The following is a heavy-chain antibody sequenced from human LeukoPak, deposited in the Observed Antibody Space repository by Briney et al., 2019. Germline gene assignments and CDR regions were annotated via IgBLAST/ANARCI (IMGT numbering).Heavy chain of an antibody. CDR1: GFTFSSYA. CDR3: ARDQGGSYLDY. D-gene: IGHD1-26*01. CDR2: ISYDGSNK. Sequence: PGGSLRLSCAASGFTFSSYAMPWVRQAPGKGLEWVAVISYDGSNKYYADSVKGRFTISRDNSKNTLYLQMNSLRAEDTAVYYCARDQGGSYLDYWGQGTLVTVSS. J-gene: IGHJ4*03. V-gene: IGHV3-30*01.